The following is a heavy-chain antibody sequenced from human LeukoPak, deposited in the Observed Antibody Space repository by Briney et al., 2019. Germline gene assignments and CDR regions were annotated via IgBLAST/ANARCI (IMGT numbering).Heavy chain of an antibody. D-gene: IGHD2-2*01. V-gene: IGHV4-34*01. CDR2: INHSGST. J-gene: IGHJ6*02. CDR3: ARGRIVPAAMSGSPGRGYYYYGMDV. CDR1: GGSFSGYY. Sequence: SETLSLTCAVYGGSFSGYYWSWIRQPPGKGLEWIGEINHSGSTNYNPSLKSRVTISVDTSKNQFSLKLSSVTAADTAVYYCARGRIVPAAMSGSPGRGYYYYGMDVWGQGTTVTVSS.